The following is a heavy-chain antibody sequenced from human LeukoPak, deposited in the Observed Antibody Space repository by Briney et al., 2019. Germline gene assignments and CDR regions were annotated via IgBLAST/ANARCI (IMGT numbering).Heavy chain of an antibody. CDR1: GFTFSSYS. V-gene: IGHV3-21*01. Sequence: GGSLRLSCAASGFTFSSYSMNWVRQAPGKGLEWVSSISSSSSYIYYADSVKGRFTISRDNAKNSLYLQMNSLRAEDTAVYYCAGTTMVRGVIPWAFDYWGQGTLVAVSS. CDR3: AGTTMVRGVIPWAFDY. D-gene: IGHD3-10*01. CDR2: ISSSSSYI. J-gene: IGHJ4*02.